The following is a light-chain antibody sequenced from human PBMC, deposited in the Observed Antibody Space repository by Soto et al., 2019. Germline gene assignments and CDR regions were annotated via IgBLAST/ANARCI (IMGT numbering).Light chain of an antibody. V-gene: IGLV1-47*01. CDR3: AAWDDSLSGVV. CDR2: RNN. Sequence: QSVLTQPPSASGTPGQTVTISCSGRFSNIGSNFIYWYQQLPGTAPKLPIYRNNERPSGVPDRFSASKSGTSASLAISGLRSEDEADYHCAAWDDSLSGVVFGGGTKLTVL. CDR1: FSNIGSNF. J-gene: IGLJ3*02.